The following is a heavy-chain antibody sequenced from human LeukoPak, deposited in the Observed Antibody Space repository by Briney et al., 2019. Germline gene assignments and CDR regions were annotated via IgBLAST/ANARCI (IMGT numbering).Heavy chain of an antibody. V-gene: IGHV4-4*07. CDR3: AREWAAVAGTWD. D-gene: IGHD6-19*01. Sequence: SETLSLTCTVSGGSISSYHWSWIRQPAGKGLEWIGRIYTSGGTNYNPSLKSRVTISVDTSKNQFSLKLSSVTAADTAVYYCAREWAAVAGTWDWGQGTLVTVSS. CDR1: GGSISSYH. CDR2: IYTSGGT. J-gene: IGHJ4*02.